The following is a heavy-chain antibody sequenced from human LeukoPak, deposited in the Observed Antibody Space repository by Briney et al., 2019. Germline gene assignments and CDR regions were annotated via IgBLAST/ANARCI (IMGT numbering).Heavy chain of an antibody. D-gene: IGHD2/OR15-2a*01. CDR2: MSSSSNTR. J-gene: IGHJ4*02. Sequence: PGGSLRLSCAVSGXTFSTYNMNWVRQAPGKGLEWVSYMSSSSNTRYYADSVKGRFTISRDNAKNSLYLQMNSLRDEDTAVYYCARGTGTNVLRPFDYWGQGTLVNVSS. CDR1: GXTFSTYN. V-gene: IGHV3-48*02. CDR3: ARGTGTNVLRPFDY.